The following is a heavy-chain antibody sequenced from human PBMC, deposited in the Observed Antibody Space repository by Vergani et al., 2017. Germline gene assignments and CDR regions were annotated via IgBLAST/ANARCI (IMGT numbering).Heavy chain of an antibody. V-gene: IGHV3-74*01. J-gene: IGHJ6*03. CDR3: ATDWWELLAYFYYMDV. D-gene: IGHD1-26*01. CDR2: INSDGDST. CDR1: GFTFSNYW. Sequence: VQLVESGGGLVQPGGSLRLSCTASGFTFSNYWMQWVRQAPGKGMMWVSRINSDGDSTSYADSVKGRFTISRDNAKNTLYLQIDSLRAEDTAVYYCATDWWELLAYFYYMDVWGKGTTVTVSS.